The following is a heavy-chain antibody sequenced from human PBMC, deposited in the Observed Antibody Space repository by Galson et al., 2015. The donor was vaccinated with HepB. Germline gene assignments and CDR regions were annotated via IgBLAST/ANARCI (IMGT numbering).Heavy chain of an antibody. Sequence: SLRLSCAASGFTFSSYAMHWVRQAPGKGLEYVSAISSNGGSTYYADSVKGRFTISRDNSKNTLYLQMSSLRAEDTAVYYCVKGGIAVAEGRFDYWGQGTLVTVSS. CDR2: ISSNGGST. J-gene: IGHJ4*02. CDR3: VKGGIAVAEGRFDY. V-gene: IGHV3-64D*06. CDR1: GFTFSSYA. D-gene: IGHD6-19*01.